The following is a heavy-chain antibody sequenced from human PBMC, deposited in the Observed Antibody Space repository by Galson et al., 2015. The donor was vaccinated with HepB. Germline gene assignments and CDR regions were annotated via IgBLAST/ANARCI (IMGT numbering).Heavy chain of an antibody. Sequence: SLRLSCAASGFTFSSYAMHWVRQAPGKGLEWEAVISYDGSNKYYADSVKGRFTISRDNSKNTLYLQMNSLRAEDTAVYYCARILPSSSWYPDYWGQGTLVTVSS. CDR3: ARILPSSSWYPDY. D-gene: IGHD6-13*01. CDR2: ISYDGSNK. V-gene: IGHV3-30-3*01. J-gene: IGHJ4*02. CDR1: GFTFSSYA.